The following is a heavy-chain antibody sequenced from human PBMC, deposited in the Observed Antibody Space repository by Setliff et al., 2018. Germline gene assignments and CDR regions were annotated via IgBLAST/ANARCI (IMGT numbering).Heavy chain of an antibody. CDR3: ASLVVPAAMSVTDY. Sequence: GGSLRLSCAASGFTFSDYYMSWIRQAPGKGLEWVSYISSSGSTIYYADSVKGRFTISRDNSKNTLYLQMNSLRAEDTAVYYCASLVVPAAMSVTDYWGQGTLVTVSS. CDR1: GFTFSDYY. J-gene: IGHJ4*02. V-gene: IGHV3-11*04. CDR2: ISSSGSTI. D-gene: IGHD2-2*01.